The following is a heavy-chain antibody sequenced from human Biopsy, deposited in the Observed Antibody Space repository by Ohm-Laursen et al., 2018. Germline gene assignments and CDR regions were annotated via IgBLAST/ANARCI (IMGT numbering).Heavy chain of an antibody. V-gene: IGHV3-21*06. Sequence: SLRLSCAASGVTLSGYGMNWVRQAPGKGLEWVSSISASSSYIHYADSVKGRFTVSRDNTKNSLHLQMNSLRAADTAIYYCATELLPPGVGGPWLDSWGQGTPVTVSS. CDR3: ATELLPPGVGGPWLDS. CDR1: GVTLSGYG. J-gene: IGHJ5*01. D-gene: IGHD3-10*01. CDR2: ISASSSYI.